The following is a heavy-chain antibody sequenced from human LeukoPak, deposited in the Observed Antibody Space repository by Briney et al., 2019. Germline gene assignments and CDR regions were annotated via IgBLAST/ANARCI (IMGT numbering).Heavy chain of an antibody. Sequence: GGSLRLSCAASGFTFSSYGMHWVRQAPGKGLEWVAVIWYDGSDKYYADSVKGRFTVSRDNAKNSLYLQMNSLGAEDTAVYYCASPTLGYCSSTDCYDFDYWGQGTLVTVSS. V-gene: IGHV3-33*03. J-gene: IGHJ4*02. D-gene: IGHD2-2*01. CDR1: GFTFSSYG. CDR2: IWYDGSDK. CDR3: ASPTLGYCSSTDCYDFDY.